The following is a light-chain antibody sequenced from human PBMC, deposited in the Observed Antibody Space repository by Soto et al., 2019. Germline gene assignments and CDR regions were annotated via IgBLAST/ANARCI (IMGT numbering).Light chain of an antibody. CDR1: QSISNS. Sequence: EIVMTQSPDTLSVSPGEGATLSCRASQSISNSLAWYQQRPGQGPRFLIYGASTRVPGIPARFSGSGSGTEFTLTISSLQSEDFAVYYCQQYYNWPWTFGQGTKVDIK. V-gene: IGKV3D-15*01. CDR2: GAS. CDR3: QQYYNWPWT. J-gene: IGKJ1*01.